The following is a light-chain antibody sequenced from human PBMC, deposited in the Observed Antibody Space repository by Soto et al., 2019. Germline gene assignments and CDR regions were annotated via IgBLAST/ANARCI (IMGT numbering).Light chain of an antibody. CDR3: QQLSHYPYT. CDR2: DSY. J-gene: IGKJ2*01. V-gene: IGKV1-9*01. CDR1: YDISSS. Sequence: DIQLTQSPSFLSASVEDRVTISCRASYDISSSLAWYQQEPGKPPKLLIYDSYTLQTGVPSRFTGSGAGRKFTLTISGLQFGDFATYFCQQLSHYPYTFGQWTKLEI.